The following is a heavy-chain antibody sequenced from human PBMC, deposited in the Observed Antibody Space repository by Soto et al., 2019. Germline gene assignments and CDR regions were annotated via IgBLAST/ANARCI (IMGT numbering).Heavy chain of an antibody. CDR3: VGRDGYDWWGLFDY. D-gene: IGHD5-12*01. CDR1: GFLLRIGW. J-gene: IGHJ4*02. V-gene: IGHV3-74*03. CDR2: ISGAGSVT. Sequence: GGSLRVSCAASGFLLRIGWMHWVRQAPGKGLVWLARISGAGSVTTYADSVKGRFTISRDNADNTLLLKMNSLRAEATGVYSCVGRDGYDWWGLFDYWRQGDRVTVS.